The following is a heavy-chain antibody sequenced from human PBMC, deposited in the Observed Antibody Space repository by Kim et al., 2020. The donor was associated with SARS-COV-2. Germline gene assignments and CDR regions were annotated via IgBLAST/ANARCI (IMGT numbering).Heavy chain of an antibody. CDR3: AKDAAFACSYAWYDY. D-gene: IGHD5-18*01. CDR1: GFTFSSYG. CDR2: ITYDGSTK. Sequence: GGSLRLSCTASGFTFSSYGMHWVRQAPGKGLEWVAAITYDGSTKNFADSVKGRFTISRDNSKNTLYLQMNSLRAEDTAVYYCAKDAAFACSYAWYDY. V-gene: IGHV3-30*18. J-gene: IGHJ6*01.